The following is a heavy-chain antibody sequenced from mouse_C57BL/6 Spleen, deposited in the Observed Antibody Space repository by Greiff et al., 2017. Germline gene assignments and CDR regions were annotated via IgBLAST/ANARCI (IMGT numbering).Heavy chain of an antibody. Sequence: EVQLVESEGGLVQPGRSMKLSCTASGFTFSDYYMAWVRQVPEKGLEWVANINYDGSSTYYLDSLKSRFIISRDNAKNILYLQMSSLKSEDTATYYCARMKGGYHYYFDYWGQGTTLTVSS. CDR1: GFTFSDYY. V-gene: IGHV5-16*01. CDR2: INYDGSST. J-gene: IGHJ2*01. CDR3: ARMKGGYHYYFDY. D-gene: IGHD2-2*01.